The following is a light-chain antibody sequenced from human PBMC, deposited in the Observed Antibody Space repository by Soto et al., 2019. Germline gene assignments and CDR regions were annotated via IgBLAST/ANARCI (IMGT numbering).Light chain of an antibody. V-gene: IGLV2-14*01. Sequence: QSVLTQPASVSGSPGQSITISCAGSSNDVGGHDSVSWYQQHPGKAPRLMIYEVTDRPLGVSTRFSGSKSGNTASLTISGLQAEDEADYFCMSYTTTTAPSYVFGTGTKVTVL. CDR3: MSYTTTTAPSYV. CDR1: SNDVGGHDS. J-gene: IGLJ1*01. CDR2: EVT.